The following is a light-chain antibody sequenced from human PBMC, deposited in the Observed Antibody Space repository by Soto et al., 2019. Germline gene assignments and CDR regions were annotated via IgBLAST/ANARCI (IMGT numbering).Light chain of an antibody. CDR3: QQYYSTPIT. J-gene: IGKJ5*01. Sequence: DVVMTQSPDSLAVSLGERATINCKSSQRVLYSSNKKNYLAWDQQKPGQPPTLLISWASTRESGVPDRFSGSGSGTDFTLTISSLQAEDVAVYYCQQYYSTPITFGQGTRLEIK. CDR2: WAS. CDR1: QRVLYSSNKKNY. V-gene: IGKV4-1*01.